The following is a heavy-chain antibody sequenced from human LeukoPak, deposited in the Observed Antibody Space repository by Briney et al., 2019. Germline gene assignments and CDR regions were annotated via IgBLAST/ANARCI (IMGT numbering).Heavy chain of an antibody. CDR2: ISVYNGNT. CDR3: ASTCSSSSCYMVH. V-gene: IGHV1-18*01. Sequence: ASVKDSCKASVYTFANLGITWVRQAPGQGLEWTGWISVYNGNTNYAQNLQSRLTMHTEQPTRTANKQLRSLRPDDTALYYCASTCSSSSCYMVHWREETLDTVSS. D-gene: IGHD2-2*02. J-gene: IGHJ4*02. CDR1: VYTFANLG.